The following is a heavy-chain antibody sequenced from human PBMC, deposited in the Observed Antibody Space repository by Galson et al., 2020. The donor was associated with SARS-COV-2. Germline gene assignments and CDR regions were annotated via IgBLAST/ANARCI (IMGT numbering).Heavy chain of an antibody. D-gene: IGHD2-2*02. J-gene: IGHJ6*03. Sequence: GGSLRLSCAASGFPFSSFGMYWVRQDSGKGLEWVSFIRYDGVNRNYADSVKGRFTISRDNSKNALYLQMNSLRTEDTAVYYCVRDGVAFNTFSHYYYMDVWGKGTTVSVSS. V-gene: IGHV3-30*02. CDR3: VRDGVAFNTFSHYYYMDV. CDR1: GFPFSSFG. CDR2: IRYDGVNR.